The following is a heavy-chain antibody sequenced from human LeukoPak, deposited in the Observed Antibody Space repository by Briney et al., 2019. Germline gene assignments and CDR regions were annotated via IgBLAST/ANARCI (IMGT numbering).Heavy chain of an antibody. J-gene: IGHJ5*02. Sequence: SETLSLTCSVSGYAINIDYSWGWVRQSPGKGLEWIGVISPKGITYYNPSLRGRVTISEDTSKNEFSLKLSSVTAADTAVYYCARVRGSRANWFDPWGQGTLVTVSS. CDR3: ARVRGSRANWFDP. CDR1: GYAINIDYS. D-gene: IGHD3-10*01. CDR2: ISPKGIT. V-gene: IGHV4-38-2*02.